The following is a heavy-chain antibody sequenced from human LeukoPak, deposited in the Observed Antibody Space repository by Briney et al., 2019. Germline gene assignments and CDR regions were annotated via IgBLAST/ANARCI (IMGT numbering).Heavy chain of an antibody. V-gene: IGHV3-74*01. J-gene: IGHJ4*02. D-gene: IGHD2-2*02. CDR1: GFSFSSYW. Sequence: GGSLRLSCAASGFSFSSYWMNWVRQAPGEGLVWVAHINTDGRTTTYADSVKGRFTVARDNAKNTLYLEMNRLRAEDTAVYYCARDNTYMFDYWGQGTQVTVSS. CDR2: INTDGRTT. CDR3: ARDNTYMFDY.